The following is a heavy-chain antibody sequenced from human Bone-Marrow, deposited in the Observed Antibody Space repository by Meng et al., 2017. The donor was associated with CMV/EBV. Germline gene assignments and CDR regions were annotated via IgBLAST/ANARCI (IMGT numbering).Heavy chain of an antibody. CDR1: GYSISSGYY. V-gene: IGHV4-38-2*02. CDR2: INHSGST. D-gene: IGHD3-3*01. CDR3: ARPITIFGVGVDAFDI. J-gene: IGHJ3*02. Sequence: SETLSLTCTVSGYSISSGYYWSWIRQPPGKGLEWIGEINHSGSTNYNPSLKSRVTISVDTSKNQFSLKLSSVTAADTAVYYCARPITIFGVGVDAFDIWGQGTMVTVSS.